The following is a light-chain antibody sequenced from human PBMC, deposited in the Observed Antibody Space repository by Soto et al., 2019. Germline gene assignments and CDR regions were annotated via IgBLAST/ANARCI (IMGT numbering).Light chain of an antibody. CDR2: AAS. Sequence: DIPLTQSQSSLSASLRDRVSIXYTSSQSISSYLNWYQQKPGKAPKLLIYAASSLQSGVPSRFSGSGSGTDFTLTISSLQPEDFATYYCQQSYSTFTWTFGQGTKVDI. CDR1: QSISSY. CDR3: QQSYSTFTWT. J-gene: IGKJ1*01. V-gene: IGKV1-39*01.